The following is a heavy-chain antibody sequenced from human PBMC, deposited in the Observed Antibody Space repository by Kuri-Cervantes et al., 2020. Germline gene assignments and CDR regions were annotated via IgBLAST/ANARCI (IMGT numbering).Heavy chain of an antibody. CDR2: IKSKTDGGTT. J-gene: IGHJ6*02. D-gene: IGHD3-10*01. CDR3: TTLLWFGESYMDV. CDR1: GFTFSSYA. Sequence: GESLKISCAASGFTFSSYAMSWVRQAPGKGLEWVGRIKSKTDGGTTDYAAPVKGRFTISRDDSKNTLYLQMNSLKTEDTAVYYCTTLLWFGESYMDVWGQGTTVTVSS. V-gene: IGHV3-15*01.